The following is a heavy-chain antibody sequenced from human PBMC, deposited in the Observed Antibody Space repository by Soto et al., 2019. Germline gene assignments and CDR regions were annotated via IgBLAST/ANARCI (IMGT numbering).Heavy chain of an antibody. CDR1: GGSFSGYY. V-gene: IGHV4-34*01. Sequence: SETLSLTCAVYGGSFSGYYWSWIRQPPGKGLEWIGEISHSGGTNYNPSLKSRVTISVDTSKNQFSLKLSSVTAADTTVYYCARGGVGYCSSTSCYPPFRYYYYYGMDVWGQGTTVTVSS. CDR2: ISHSGGT. J-gene: IGHJ6*02. D-gene: IGHD2-2*01. CDR3: ARGGVGYCSSTSCYPPFRYYYYYGMDV.